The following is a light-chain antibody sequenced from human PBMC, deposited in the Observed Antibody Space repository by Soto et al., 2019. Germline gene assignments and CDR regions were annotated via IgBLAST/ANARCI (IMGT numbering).Light chain of an antibody. CDR1: SSDVGGYKY. CDR3: SSYAGINNLGV. Sequence: RSLSASGSPGQSVTISCTGTSSDVGGYKYVSWYQQHPGKAPKLMIFEVNKRPSGVPDRFSGSKSGNTASLTVSGLQAEDEADYYCSSYAGINNLGVFGTGTKLTVL. J-gene: IGLJ1*01. CDR2: EVN. V-gene: IGLV2-8*01.